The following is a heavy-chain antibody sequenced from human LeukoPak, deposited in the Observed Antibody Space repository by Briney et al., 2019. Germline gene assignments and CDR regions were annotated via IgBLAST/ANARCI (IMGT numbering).Heavy chain of an antibody. CDR3: ARGSLQRITIFGVVIEGGNWFDP. V-gene: IGHV1-8*01. Sequence: ASVKVSCKTSGYTFTSYDINWVRQATGQGLEWMGWMNPNSGNTGCAQKFQGRVTMTRNTSISTAYMELSSLRSEDTAVYYCARGSLQRITIFGVVIEGGNWFDPWGQGTLVTVSS. J-gene: IGHJ5*02. CDR2: MNPNSGNT. CDR1: GYTFTSYD. D-gene: IGHD3-3*01.